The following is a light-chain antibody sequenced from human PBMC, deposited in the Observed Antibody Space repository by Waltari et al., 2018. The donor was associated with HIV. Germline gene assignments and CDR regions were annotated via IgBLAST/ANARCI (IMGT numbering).Light chain of an antibody. CDR3: QQYDTFPYT. V-gene: IGKV1-5*01. J-gene: IGKJ2*01. CDR1: QKISSW. CDR2: QGS. Sequence: DIQMTQSPSTLSASVGDRVTITCRASQKISSWLAWYQQKPGKAPKLLIYQGSTLQGGVPSRFSGSGSGTDFTLTINKLQSDDFGTYYCQQYDTFPYTFGPGTNLEIK.